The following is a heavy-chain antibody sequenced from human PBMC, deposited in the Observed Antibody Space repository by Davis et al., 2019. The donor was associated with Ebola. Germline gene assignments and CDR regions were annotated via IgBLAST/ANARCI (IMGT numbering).Heavy chain of an antibody. J-gene: IGHJ2*01. CDR2: INHSGST. CDR3: ARAAMRFRAVFIYWYLDL. Sequence: PSETLSLTCGVPGGSFRGFLWSWIRQAPGKGLEWIGEINHSGSTKYNPSLKSRVTISLDTSKNQFSLKLNSATAADTAVYYCARAAMRFRAVFIYWYLDLWGRGTLVTVSS. CDR1: GGSFRGFL. D-gene: IGHD3-10*01. V-gene: IGHV4-34*01.